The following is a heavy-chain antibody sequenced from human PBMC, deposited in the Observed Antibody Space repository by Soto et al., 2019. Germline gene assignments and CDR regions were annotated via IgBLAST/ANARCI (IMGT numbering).Heavy chain of an antibody. CDR1: GYTFANHD. Sequence: QVQLVQSGAEVKKPGASVKVSCKASGYTFANHDINWVRQVPGQGLEWMGWMIPDSGRTGYAQKFQGRVTMTRNTSTSTAYMELTSLRNEDTAVDYCARGDQFGFGVDSGGQGTLVTVSS. J-gene: IGHJ4*02. CDR3: ARGDQFGFGVDS. CDR2: MIPDSGRT. D-gene: IGHD3-10*01. V-gene: IGHV1-8*01.